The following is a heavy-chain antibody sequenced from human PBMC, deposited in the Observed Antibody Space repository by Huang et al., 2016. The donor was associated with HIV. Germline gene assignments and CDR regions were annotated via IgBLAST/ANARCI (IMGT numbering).Heavy chain of an antibody. J-gene: IGHJ3*02. Sequence: QVNLVQSGAEVKTPGASVKVSCKASGYTFNTYGIHWVRQAPGQRLEWMGWINTGKGNTKYSRNFQGRLTMTRDTFATTVYMDLSSLTSEDTAVYYCARVLWFGATLDGFDIWGQGTTVTVSS. V-gene: IGHV1-3*04. CDR1: GYTFNTYG. CDR2: INTGKGNT. CDR3: ARVLWFGATLDGFDI. D-gene: IGHD3-10*01.